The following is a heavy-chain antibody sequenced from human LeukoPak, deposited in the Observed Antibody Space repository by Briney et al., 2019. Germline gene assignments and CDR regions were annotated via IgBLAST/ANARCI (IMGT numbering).Heavy chain of an antibody. Sequence: SETLSLTCTVSGGSISSYYWSWIRQPPGKGLEWIGYIYYSGSTNYSPSLKSRVTISVDTSKNQFSLKLRSVTAADTAVCYCARRGSYGNFDYWGQGTLVTVSS. V-gene: IGHV4-59*08. D-gene: IGHD1-26*01. CDR3: ARRGSYGNFDY. CDR1: GGSISSYY. CDR2: IYYSGST. J-gene: IGHJ4*02.